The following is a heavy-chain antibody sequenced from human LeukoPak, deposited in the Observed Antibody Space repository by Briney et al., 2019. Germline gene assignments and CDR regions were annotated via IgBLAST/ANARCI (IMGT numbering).Heavy chain of an antibody. Sequence: GGSLRLSCAASGFTFSSYDMHWVRQATGKGLEWVSAIGTAGDTYYPGSVKGRFTISRENAKNSLYLQMNSLRAGDTAVYYCARDFRIYRNYSYYMDVWGKGTTVTVSS. J-gene: IGHJ6*03. CDR2: IGTAGDT. CDR3: ARDFRIYRNYSYYMDV. D-gene: IGHD4-11*01. CDR1: GFTFSSYD. V-gene: IGHV3-13*01.